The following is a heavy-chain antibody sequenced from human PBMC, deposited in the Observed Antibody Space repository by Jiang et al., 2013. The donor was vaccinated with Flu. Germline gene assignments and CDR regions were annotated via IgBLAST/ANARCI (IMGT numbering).Heavy chain of an antibody. J-gene: IGHJ4*02. CDR2: IYYSGST. CDR3: ARHQGSGYDYVWGSYRLTQFDY. D-gene: IGHD3-16*02. V-gene: IGHV4-59*08. CDR1: GGSISSYY. Sequence: GLVKPSETLSLTCTVSGGSISSYYWSWIRQPPGKGLEWIGYIYYSGSTNYNPSLKSRVTISVDTSKNQFSLKLSSVTAADTAVYYCARHQGSGYDYVWGSYRLTQFDYWGQGTLVTVSS.